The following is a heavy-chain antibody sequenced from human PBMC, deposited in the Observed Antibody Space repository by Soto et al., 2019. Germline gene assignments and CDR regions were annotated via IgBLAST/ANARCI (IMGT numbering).Heavy chain of an antibody. Sequence: QVQLQESGPGLVKPSQTLSLTCTVSGGSISSGGYYWNWIRQHPGRGLEWVWYIYYSGNTYYNPSLTSRVTISLDTSKNQFSLNLSSVTAADTAVYYCARSYYYDSARPHDWGQGTLVTVSS. CDR2: IYYSGNT. V-gene: IGHV4-31*03. J-gene: IGHJ4*02. CDR1: GGSISSGGYY. CDR3: ARSYYYDSARPHD. D-gene: IGHD3-22*01.